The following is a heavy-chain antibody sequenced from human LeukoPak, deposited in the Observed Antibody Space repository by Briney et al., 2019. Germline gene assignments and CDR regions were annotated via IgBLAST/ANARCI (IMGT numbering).Heavy chain of an antibody. CDR2: ISSSSSYT. Sequence: GGSLRLSCAASGFTFSDYYMSWIRQAPGKGLEWVSYISSSSSYTNYADSVKGRFTISRDNAKNSLYLQMNSLRAGDTAVYYCARLGVRGSFDYWGQGTLVTVSS. J-gene: IGHJ4*02. CDR1: GFTFSDYY. CDR3: ARLGVRGSFDY. V-gene: IGHV3-11*06. D-gene: IGHD3-10*01.